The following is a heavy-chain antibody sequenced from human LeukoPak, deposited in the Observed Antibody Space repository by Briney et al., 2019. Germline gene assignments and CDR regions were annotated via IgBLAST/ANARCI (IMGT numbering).Heavy chain of an antibody. CDR3: ARAGSNWNYVY. CDR2: IKQDGSEK. CDR1: GFTFRGFL. D-gene: IGHD1-7*01. V-gene: IGHV3-7*01. Sequence: GGSLRLSCAASGFTFRGFLMSWVRRTPGKGLEGVANIKQDGSEKYCADSVKGRFTISRDNTKNSLSLQMNSLRAEDTAVYYCARAGSNWNYVYWGQGTLVTVSS. J-gene: IGHJ4*02.